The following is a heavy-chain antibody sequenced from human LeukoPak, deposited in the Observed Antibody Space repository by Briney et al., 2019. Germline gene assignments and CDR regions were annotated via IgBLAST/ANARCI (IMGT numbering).Heavy chain of an antibody. CDR2: ISGSGGST. V-gene: IGHV3-23*01. Sequence: GGSLRLSCAASGFTFSSYAMGWVRQAPGKGLEWVSAISGSGGSTYYADSVKGRFTISRDNSKNTLYLQMNSLRAEDTAVYYCAKEEDYYDSNGYFDYWGQGTLVTVSS. CDR1: GFTFSSYA. D-gene: IGHD3-22*01. CDR3: AKEEDYYDSNGYFDY. J-gene: IGHJ4*02.